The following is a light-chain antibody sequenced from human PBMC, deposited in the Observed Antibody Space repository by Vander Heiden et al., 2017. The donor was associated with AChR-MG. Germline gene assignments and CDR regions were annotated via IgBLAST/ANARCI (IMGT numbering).Light chain of an antibody. CDR1: SSNIGSTY. CDR3: AAWDDSLSGYLV. CDR2: SNN. V-gene: IGLV1-47*02. J-gene: IGLJ2*01. Sequence: QSVLTQPPSASGTPGQRVTISCSGSSSNIGSTYVYWYQQLPGTAPKLLIYSNNQRPSGVPDRFSCSKSGTSASLAISGLRSEDEADYYCAAWDDSLSGYLVFGGGTKLTVL.